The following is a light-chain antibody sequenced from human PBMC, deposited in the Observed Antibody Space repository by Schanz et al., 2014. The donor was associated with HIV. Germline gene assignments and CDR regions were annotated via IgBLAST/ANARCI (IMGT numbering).Light chain of an antibody. Sequence: EVVLTQSPGTLSLSPGEGGTLSCRASQTVKSNFIGWYQQKPGQAPRLLIFGASNRATGVPDRFSGTGSETDFTLTISRLEPDDFAVYYCQHYGSSFGPGTKVDIK. J-gene: IGKJ3*01. CDR3: QHYGSS. CDR1: QTVKSNF. CDR2: GAS. V-gene: IGKV3-20*01.